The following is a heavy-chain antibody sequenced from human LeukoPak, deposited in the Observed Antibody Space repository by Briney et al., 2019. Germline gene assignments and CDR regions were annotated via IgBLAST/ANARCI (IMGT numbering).Heavy chain of an antibody. CDR3: ARGARGSNFYYSYMDV. D-gene: IGHD3-16*01. CDR1: GCAGSNYT. CDR2: ISGSGANT. J-gene: IGHJ6*03. Sequence: GRSLTLSCAASGCAGSNYTMSWVRHAPEKELEWVSTISGSGANTYYADSVRGRFTISRDNSKNTLYLQMNSLRAEDTAVYYCARGARGSNFYYSYMDVWGKGTTVTVSS. V-gene: IGHV3-23*01.